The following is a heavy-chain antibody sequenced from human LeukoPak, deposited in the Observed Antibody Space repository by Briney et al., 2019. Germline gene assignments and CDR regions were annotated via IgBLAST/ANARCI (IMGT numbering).Heavy chain of an antibody. V-gene: IGHV3-21*01. CDR1: GFTFSSYS. CDR3: ARGEWSSSPFDY. D-gene: IGHD6-6*01. J-gene: IGHJ4*02. Sequence: GGSLRLSCAASGFTFSSYSMNWVRQAPGKGLEWVSFISSSSSYIYYADSVKGRFTVSRDNAKNSLYLQMNSLRAEDTAVYYCARGEWSSSPFDYWGQGTLVTVSS. CDR2: ISSSSSYI.